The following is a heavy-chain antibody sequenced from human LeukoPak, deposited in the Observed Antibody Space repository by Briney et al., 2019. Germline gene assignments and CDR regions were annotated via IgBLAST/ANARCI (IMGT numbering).Heavy chain of an antibody. J-gene: IGHJ3*02. CDR2: ISYDGSNI. CDR3: SRGTSPSGNDEAFDI. V-gene: IGHV3-30*01. Sequence: GRSLRLSCAASGFTFSSYAMHWVRQAPGKGLEWVAFISYDGSNINYADSVKGRFTISRDNSKNTLYLQMNSLRAEDTAVFYCSRGTSPSGNDEAFDIWGQGTMVTVSS. CDR1: GFTFSSYA. D-gene: IGHD5-12*01.